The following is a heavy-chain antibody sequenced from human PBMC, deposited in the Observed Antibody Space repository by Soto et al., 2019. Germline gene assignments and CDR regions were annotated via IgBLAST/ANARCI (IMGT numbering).Heavy chain of an antibody. J-gene: IGHJ3*01. Sequence: SETLSLTCAASGGTISSSNWCSGVRQPPEKGLEWIGEINHSGSTNYNPSLKSRFTISVDKSKNQFSLQLSSVTAADTAVYYCARDGVDRRYSSRWYLGPWPLSVSFDLWGQGTMVTVSS. V-gene: IGHV4-4*02. CDR1: GGTISSSNW. D-gene: IGHD6-13*01. CDR2: INHSGST. CDR3: ARDGVDRRYSSRWYLGPWPLSVSFDL.